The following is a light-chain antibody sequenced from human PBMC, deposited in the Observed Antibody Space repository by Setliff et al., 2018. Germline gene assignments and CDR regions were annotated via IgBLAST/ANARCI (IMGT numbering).Light chain of an antibody. Sequence: ALTQPASVSGSPGQSITISCTGTSSDVGGYNYVSWYQQHPGKAPKLMIYEVSNRPSGVSDRFSGSKSGNTASLTISGLQAEDEADYYCSSYTSGSTRVFGGGTKVTVL. CDR1: SSDVGGYNY. V-gene: IGLV2-14*01. J-gene: IGLJ3*02. CDR2: EVS. CDR3: SSYTSGSTRV.